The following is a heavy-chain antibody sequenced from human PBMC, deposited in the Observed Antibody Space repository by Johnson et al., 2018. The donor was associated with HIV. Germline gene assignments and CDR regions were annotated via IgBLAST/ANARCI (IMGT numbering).Heavy chain of an antibody. J-gene: IGHJ3*02. D-gene: IGHD6-19*01. CDR1: GFTFSSYD. CDR3: TTAFPREGESSGWFQDAFDI. CDR2: IGTAGDT. V-gene: IGHV3-13*01. Sequence: VQLVESGGGLVQPGGSLRLSCAASGFTFSSYDMHWVRQATGKGLEWVSAIGTAGDTYYPGSVKGRFTISRENAKNSLYLQMNSLKTEDTAVYYCTTAFPREGESSGWFQDAFDIWGQGTMVTVSS.